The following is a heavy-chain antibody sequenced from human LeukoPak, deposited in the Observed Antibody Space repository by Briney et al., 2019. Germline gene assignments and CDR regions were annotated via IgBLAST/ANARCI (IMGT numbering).Heavy chain of an antibody. CDR1: CGSISSSGYY. Sequence: SQTLSLTCTVSCGSISSSGYYWRWIRRHPGTRPEWIGYIYYSGSTYYNPSLKSRVTISVDTSKNQFSLKLSSVTAADTAVYYCARVLAGYFDYWGQGTLVTVSS. CDR2: IYYSGST. V-gene: IGHV4-31*03. D-gene: IGHD6-19*01. CDR3: ARVLAGYFDY. J-gene: IGHJ4*02.